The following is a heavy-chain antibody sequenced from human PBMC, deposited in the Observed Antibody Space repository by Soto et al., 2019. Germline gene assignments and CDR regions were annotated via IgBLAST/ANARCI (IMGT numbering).Heavy chain of an antibody. Sequence: ASVKVSCKASGYTFTGYYMHWVRQAPGQGLEWMGWINPNSGGTNYAQKFQGWVTMTRDTSISTAYMELSRLRSDDTAVYYCARDLTIFGVVMNVFDYWGQGTLVTVSS. CDR2: INPNSGGT. D-gene: IGHD3-3*01. J-gene: IGHJ4*02. V-gene: IGHV1-2*04. CDR3: ARDLTIFGVVMNVFDY. CDR1: GYTFTGYY.